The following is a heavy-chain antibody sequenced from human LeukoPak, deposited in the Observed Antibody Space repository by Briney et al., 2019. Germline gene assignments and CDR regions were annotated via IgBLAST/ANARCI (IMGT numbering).Heavy chain of an antibody. Sequence: PSETLSLTCTVSGGSISSGDYYWSWIRQPPGKGLEWIGYIYYSGSTYYNPSLKSRITISVDTSKNQFSLQLRSVTAADTAVYYCARSEGNCRGGICSFGYYYGMDVWGQGTTVTVSS. CDR2: IYYSGST. V-gene: IGHV4-30-4*01. CDR1: GGSISSGDYY. D-gene: IGHD2-15*01. CDR3: ARSEGNCRGGICSFGYYYGMDV. J-gene: IGHJ6*02.